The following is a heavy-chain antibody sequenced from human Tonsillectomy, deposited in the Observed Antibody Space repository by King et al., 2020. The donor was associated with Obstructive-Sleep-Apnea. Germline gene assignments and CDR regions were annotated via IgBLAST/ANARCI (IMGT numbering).Heavy chain of an antibody. D-gene: IGHD3-10*01. Sequence: VQLVESGRDLVQPGGSLRLSCAASGFTFSSYTMHWVRQAPGRGLEWVSSISGSGGSTNYADSVKGRFTISRDNSKNTLYLQMDSLRGDDTAVYYCAKGGLWFGELLDFFDYWGQGTLVTVSS. CDR3: AKGGLWFGELLDFFDY. V-gene: IGHV3-23*04. CDR2: ISGSGGST. J-gene: IGHJ4*02. CDR1: GFTFSSYT.